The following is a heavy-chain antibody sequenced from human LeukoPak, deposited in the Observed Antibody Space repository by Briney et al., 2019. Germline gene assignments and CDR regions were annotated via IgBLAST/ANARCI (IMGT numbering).Heavy chain of an antibody. CDR1: GYTLTELS. V-gene: IGHV1-24*01. CDR2: FDPEDGET. J-gene: IGHJ6*03. CDR3: ARVDRYHFYLDV. Sequence: AAVTVSCKVSGYTLTELSMHWVRQAPGKGGEGMGGFDPEDGETIYAQRFQGRVTMTEYTSTDTAYMELSSLRSEDTAVYYCARVDRYHFYLDVWVKGTTVTVSS.